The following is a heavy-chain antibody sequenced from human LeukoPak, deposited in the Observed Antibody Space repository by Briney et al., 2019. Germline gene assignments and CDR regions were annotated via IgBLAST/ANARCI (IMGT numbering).Heavy chain of an antibody. D-gene: IGHD4-11*01. CDR3: ANQGKKTVTTWFDP. J-gene: IGHJ5*02. Sequence: PGGSLRLSCAASGFTFSSYAMSWVRQAPGKGLEWVSAISGSGGSTYYADSVEGRFTISRDNSKNTLYLQMNSLRAEDTAVYYCANQGKKTVTTWFDPWGQGTLVTVSS. V-gene: IGHV3-23*01. CDR2: ISGSGGST. CDR1: GFTFSSYA.